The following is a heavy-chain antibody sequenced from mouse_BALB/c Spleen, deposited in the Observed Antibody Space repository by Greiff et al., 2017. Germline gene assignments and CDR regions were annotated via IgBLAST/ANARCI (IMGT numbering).Heavy chain of an antibody. CDR2: IRNKANGYTT. Sequence: EVKVEESGGGLVQPGGSLRLSCATSGFTFTDYYMSWVRQPPGKALEWLGFIRNKANGYTTEYSASVKGRFTISRDNSQSILYLQMNTLRAEDSATYYCARASTMITAFAYWGQGTLVTVSA. D-gene: IGHD2-4*01. V-gene: IGHV7-3*02. CDR1: GFTFTDYY. J-gene: IGHJ3*01. CDR3: ARASTMITAFAY.